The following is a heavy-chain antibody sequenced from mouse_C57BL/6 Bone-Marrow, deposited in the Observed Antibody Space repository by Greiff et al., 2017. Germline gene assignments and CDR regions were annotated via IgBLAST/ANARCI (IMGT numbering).Heavy chain of an antibody. CDR1: GYTFTDYY. V-gene: IGHV1-26*01. D-gene: IGHD2-2*01. CDR3: ARWFSFAY. CDR2: INPNNGGT. Sequence: EVQLQQSGPELVKPGASVKISCKASGYTFTDYYMNWVKQSHGKSLEWIGDINPNNGGTRYNQKFKGKATLTVDKSSSTAYMELRSLTSEDSAVYYCARWFSFAYWGQGTRVTVTA. J-gene: IGHJ3*01.